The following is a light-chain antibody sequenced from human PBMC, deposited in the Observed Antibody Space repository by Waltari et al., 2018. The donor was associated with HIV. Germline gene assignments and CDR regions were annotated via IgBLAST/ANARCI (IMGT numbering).Light chain of an antibody. Sequence: DIQMTQSPSSLSASVGDRVTISCRASQSISNYLNWYQQQPGKAPKLLISAASSLESEVPSRFSGSGAATDFTLTISSLQPEDFATYSCQQSFVTPYTFGQGTRLEIK. CDR3: QQSFVTPYT. CDR2: AAS. J-gene: IGKJ2*01. CDR1: QSISNY. V-gene: IGKV1-39*01.